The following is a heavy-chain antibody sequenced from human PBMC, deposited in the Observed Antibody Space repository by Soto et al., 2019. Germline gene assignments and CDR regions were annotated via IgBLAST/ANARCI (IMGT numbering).Heavy chain of an antibody. D-gene: IGHD3-3*02. J-gene: IGHJ4*02. CDR1: GFTFSSYS. Sequence: PGGSLRLSCAASGFTFSSYSMNWVRQAPGKGLEWVSSISSSSSYIYYADSVKGRFTISRDNSKNTLYLQMNSLRDEDTAVYYCARMFSTCLDYWGQGTVVTVSS. CDR2: ISSSSSYI. CDR3: ARMFSTCLDY. V-gene: IGHV3-21*01.